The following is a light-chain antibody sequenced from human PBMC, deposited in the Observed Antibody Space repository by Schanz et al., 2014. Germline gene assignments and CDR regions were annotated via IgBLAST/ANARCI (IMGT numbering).Light chain of an antibody. CDR2: EVT. CDR3: SSYAGSDNLI. CDR1: SSDVGGYNY. Sequence: QSALTQPASVSGSPGQSITISCTGTSSDVGGYNYVSWYQQHPGKAPKVMIYEVTKRPSGVPDRYSGSKSGNTASLTVSGLQAEDEADYYCSSYAGSDNLIFGGGIKLTVL. V-gene: IGLV2-8*01. J-gene: IGLJ2*01.